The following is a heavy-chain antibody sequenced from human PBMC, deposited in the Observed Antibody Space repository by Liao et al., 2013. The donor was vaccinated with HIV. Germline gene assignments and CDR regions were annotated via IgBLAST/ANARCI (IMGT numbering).Heavy chain of an antibody. CDR1: GDLIRRDNYY. CDR3: ARAGYCSSTNCYFWFDP. V-gene: IGHV4-61*02. J-gene: IGHJ5*02. D-gene: IGHD2-2*01. Sequence: QVRLQESGPGLVKPSQTLSLTCTVSGDLIRRDNYYWTWIRQPAGKGLEWIGHIYTSGSTSYNPSLKSRVTISVDTSKNEFSLKLSSVTAADTAVYYCARAGYCSSTNCYFWFDPWGQGTLVTVSS. CDR2: IYTSGST.